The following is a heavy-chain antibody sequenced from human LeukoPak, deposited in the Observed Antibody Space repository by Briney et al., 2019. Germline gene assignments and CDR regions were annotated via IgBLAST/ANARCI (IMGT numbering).Heavy chain of an antibody. CDR3: ARAYKDRSLAGKKEFFQH. Sequence: GGSLRLSCAASGFTFDNYAMNWVRQVPGKGLEWISLISWNSGTIGYADSVKGRFTISRDNANNFLYLQMNSLRAEDTASYYCARAYKDRSLAGKKEFFQHWGQGTLVTVSS. CDR1: GFTFDNYA. V-gene: IGHV3-9*01. D-gene: IGHD6-19*01. CDR2: ISWNSGTI. J-gene: IGHJ1*01.